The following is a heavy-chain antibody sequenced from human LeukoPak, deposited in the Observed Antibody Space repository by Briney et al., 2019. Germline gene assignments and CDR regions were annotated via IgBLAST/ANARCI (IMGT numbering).Heavy chain of an antibody. CDR3: AKYRSYYAARPRFDY. CDR2: ISNNGGYT. V-gene: IGHV3-23*01. CDR1: GFTFSSSA. J-gene: IGHJ4*02. D-gene: IGHD1-26*01. Sequence: PGGSPRLSCAASGFTFSSSAMSWVRQAPGKGLEWVSAISNNGGYTYYADSVKGRFTISRDNSKNTLYLQMNSLRAEDTAVYYCAKYRSYYAARPRFDYWGQGTLVTVSS.